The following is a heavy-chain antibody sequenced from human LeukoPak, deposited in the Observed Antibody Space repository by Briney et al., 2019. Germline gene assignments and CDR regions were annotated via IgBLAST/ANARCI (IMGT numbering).Heavy chain of an antibody. CDR1: GCTFTSYW. V-gene: IGHV5-51*01. J-gene: IGHJ4*02. Sequence: GASLKISCKGSGCTFTSYWIGWVRQMPGKGLQWMGIIYPGDSDTRYSPSFQGQVTISADKSISTAYLQGSSLKASDTAMYYCARGPDRFDYWGQGTLVTVSS. CDR2: IYPGDSDT. CDR3: ARGPDRFDY.